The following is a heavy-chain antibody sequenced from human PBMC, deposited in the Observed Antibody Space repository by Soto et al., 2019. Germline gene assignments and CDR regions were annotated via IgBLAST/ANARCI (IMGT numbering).Heavy chain of an antibody. Sequence: GGCLRLSCAASGFTFSSYSMNWVRQAPGKGLEWVSYISSSSSTIYYADSVKGRFTISRDNAKNSLYLQMNSLRAEDTAVYYCARASDATLLRNWFDPWGQGTLVTVSS. CDR1: GFTFSSYS. J-gene: IGHJ5*02. D-gene: IGHD1-1*01. CDR3: ARASDATLLRNWFDP. CDR2: ISSSSSTI. V-gene: IGHV3-48*01.